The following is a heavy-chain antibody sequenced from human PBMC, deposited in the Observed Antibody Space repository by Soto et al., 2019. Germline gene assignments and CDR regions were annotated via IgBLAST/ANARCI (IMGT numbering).Heavy chain of an antibody. CDR1: GGSFSGYY. J-gene: IGHJ5*02. CDR2: INHSGST. Sequence: KASETLSLTCAVYGGSFSGYYWSWIRQPPGKGLEWIGEINHSGSTNYNPSLKSRVTISVDTSKNQFSLKLSSVTAADTAVYYCARVYHFWSGYVRFDPWGQGTLVTVSS. D-gene: IGHD3-3*01. CDR3: ARVYHFWSGYVRFDP. V-gene: IGHV4-34*01.